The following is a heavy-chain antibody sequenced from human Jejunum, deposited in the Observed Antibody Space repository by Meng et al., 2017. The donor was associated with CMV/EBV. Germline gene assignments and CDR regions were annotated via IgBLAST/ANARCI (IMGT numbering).Heavy chain of an antibody. CDR2: SNNRGRT. V-gene: IGHV4-31*11. D-gene: IGHD2/OR15-2a*01. CDR3: ARDESGAFLDP. CDR1: GGSNRSDGYC. Sequence: CADSGGSNRSDGYCWDWIRRHAGKGLERNEYSNNRGRTNYHPSLKSRVTMSVDTSKNQFTLNLTSVTAGDTAVYYCARDESGAFLDPWGQGTLVTVSS. J-gene: IGHJ5*02.